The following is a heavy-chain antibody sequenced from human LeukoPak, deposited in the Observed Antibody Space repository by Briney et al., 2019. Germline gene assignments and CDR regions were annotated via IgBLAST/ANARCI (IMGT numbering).Heavy chain of an antibody. CDR2: FDPEDGET. CDR3: ATLGRLRYLSISDY. D-gene: IGHD3-9*01. CDR1: GYTLTELS. V-gene: IGHV1-24*01. J-gene: IGHJ4*02. Sequence: ASVKVSCKVSGYTLTELSMHWVRQAPGKGVEWVGGFDPEDGETIYAQKFQGRVTMTEDTSTDTAYIELSSLRSEDTAVYYCATLGRLRYLSISDYWGQGTLVTVSS.